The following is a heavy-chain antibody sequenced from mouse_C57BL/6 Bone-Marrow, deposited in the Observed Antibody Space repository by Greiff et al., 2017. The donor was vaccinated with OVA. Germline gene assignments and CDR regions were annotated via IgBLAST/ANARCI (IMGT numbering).Heavy chain of an antibody. J-gene: IGHJ2*01. V-gene: IGHV5-4*03. CDR2: ISDGGSYT. Sequence: EVKLVESGGGLVKPGGSLKLSCAASGFTFSSYAMSWVRQTPEKRLEWVATISDGGSYTYYPDNVKGRFTISRDNAKNNLYLQMSHLKSEDTAMYYCVRGGLGWDDYWGQGTTLTVSS. D-gene: IGHD4-1*01. CDR1: GFTFSSYA. CDR3: VRGGLGWDDY.